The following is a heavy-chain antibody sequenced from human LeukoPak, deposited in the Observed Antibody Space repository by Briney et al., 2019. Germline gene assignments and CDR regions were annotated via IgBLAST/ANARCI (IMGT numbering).Heavy chain of an antibody. Sequence: GGSLRLSCAASGFTVSGNYMNWVRQAPGKGLEWVSVIYSGGSTYYADSVKGRFTISRDNSKNTLYLQMNSLRAEDTAVYYCARVEEQFDDSSGYYQVRLGAFDIWGQGTMVTVSS. CDR3: ARVEEQFDDSSGYYQVRLGAFDI. CDR2: IYSGGST. D-gene: IGHD3-22*01. CDR1: GFTVSGNY. V-gene: IGHV3-53*01. J-gene: IGHJ3*02.